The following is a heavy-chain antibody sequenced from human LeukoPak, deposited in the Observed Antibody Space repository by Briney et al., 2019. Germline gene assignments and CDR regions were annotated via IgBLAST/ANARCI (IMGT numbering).Heavy chain of an antibody. CDR1: GFTFSSYD. D-gene: IGHD4-17*01. CDR2: ISYDGSNK. CDR3: AKRLGTTVTTPYYYYGMDV. J-gene: IGHJ6*02. V-gene: IGHV3-30*18. Sequence: GRSLRLSCAASGFTFSSYDMHWVRQAPGKGLEWVAVISYDGSNKYYADSVKRRITISRDNSKNTLYLQMNSLRAEDTAVYYCAKRLGTTVTTPYYYYGMDVWGQGTTVTVSS.